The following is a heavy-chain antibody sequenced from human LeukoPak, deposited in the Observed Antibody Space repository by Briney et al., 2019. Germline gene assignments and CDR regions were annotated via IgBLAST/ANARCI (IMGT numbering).Heavy chain of an antibody. V-gene: IGHV4-4*07. Sequence: SETLSLTCTVSGGSISSYYWSRIRQPAGKGLEWIGRIYTSGSTNYNPSLKSRVTMSVDTSKNQFSLKLSSVTAADTAVYYCARDRDCSGGSCYSPYNWFDPWGQGTLVTVSS. J-gene: IGHJ5*02. CDR1: GGSISSYY. CDR3: ARDRDCSGGSCYSPYNWFDP. D-gene: IGHD2-15*01. CDR2: IYTSGST.